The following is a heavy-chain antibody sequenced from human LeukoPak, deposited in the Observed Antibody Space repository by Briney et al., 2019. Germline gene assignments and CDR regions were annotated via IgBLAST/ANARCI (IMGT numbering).Heavy chain of an antibody. CDR2: ITTNTGNP. Sequence: ASVKVSCKASGYTFTSHSINWLRQAPGQGLEWMGWITTNTGNPTYAQGFTGRLVFSLDTSFSAAYLQISSLKAEDTAVYHCARDASTIRFDYWGQGTLVTVSS. J-gene: IGHJ4*02. V-gene: IGHV7-4-1*02. CDR1: GYTFTSHS. CDR3: ARDASTIRFDY. D-gene: IGHD5-24*01.